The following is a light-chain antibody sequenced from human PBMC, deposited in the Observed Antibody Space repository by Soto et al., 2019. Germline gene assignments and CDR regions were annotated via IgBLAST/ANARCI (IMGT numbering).Light chain of an antibody. CDR1: QRVISR. CDR2: GAA. J-gene: IGKJ1*01. CDR3: QQHNSRLWT. V-gene: IGKV3-15*01. Sequence: IFMPQSPATLSAAPGEGATLSWTASQRVISRLAWYQQKPGEAPTRLLYGAASRATGITARFSGSGSGTEFFLITSSLQSDDYAVYYCQQHNSRLWTFGQGTKVDIK.